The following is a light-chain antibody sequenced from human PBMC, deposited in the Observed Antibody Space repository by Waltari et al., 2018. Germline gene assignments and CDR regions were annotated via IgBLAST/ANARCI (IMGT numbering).Light chain of an antibody. Sequence: QSVLTQPPSASAPAGQRVTISCSGSGSNIGTNTVNWYQQAPGTAPKLFIYGNNQRPPGVPDRISGSKSGTSGSLAISGLQSEDEADYYCSSWDGSLNGVVFGGGTRLTVL. CDR3: SSWDGSLNGVV. CDR1: GSNIGTNT. CDR2: GNN. J-gene: IGLJ2*01. V-gene: IGLV1-44*01.